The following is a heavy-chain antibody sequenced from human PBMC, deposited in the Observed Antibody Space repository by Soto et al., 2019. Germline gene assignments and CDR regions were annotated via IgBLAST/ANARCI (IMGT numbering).Heavy chain of an antibody. J-gene: IGHJ4*02. V-gene: IGHV1-18*01. D-gene: IGHD2-8*01. CDR2: ISTNSGNT. CDR1: GYTFSSYS. Sequence: ASVKVSCKTSGYTFSSYSINWVRQAPGQGLEWMAWISTNSGNTHYAERLQGRVTVTLDKTARTAFMGMWGLTSDDTAVYFCARDNGYYDFWGQGTLVTRLL. CDR3: ARDNGYYDF.